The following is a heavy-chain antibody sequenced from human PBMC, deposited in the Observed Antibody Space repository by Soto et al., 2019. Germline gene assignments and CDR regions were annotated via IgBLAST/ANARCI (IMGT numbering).Heavy chain of an antibody. Sequence: ASVKVSCKASGYIFTGYSMHWVRQAPGQGLEWMGWINPNSGDTIYAQKFQGRVTMTRDTSASTAYLELSSLRSDDTAVYYCAREASAVVSLDYWGQGTLVTVSS. D-gene: IGHD6-19*01. CDR3: AREASAVVSLDY. CDR1: GYIFTGYS. CDR2: INPNSGDT. J-gene: IGHJ4*02. V-gene: IGHV1-2*02.